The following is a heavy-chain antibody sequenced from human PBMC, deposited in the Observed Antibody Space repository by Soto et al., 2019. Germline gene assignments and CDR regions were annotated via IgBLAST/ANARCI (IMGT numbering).Heavy chain of an antibody. CDR2: ISTYNGDT. CDR1: GYTVTSYA. J-gene: IGHJ4*02. D-gene: IGHD6-13*01. CDR3: ARVFFRGGSSSY. Sequence: QVQLVQSGAEVKKPGASVKVSCKASGYTVTSYAISWVRQAPGQGLEWMGWISTYNGDTHYAQNLQGRVTMTTDTSTTTVYMELRSQRSDDTAVYYCARVFFRGGSSSYWGQGTLVTVSS. V-gene: IGHV1-18*01.